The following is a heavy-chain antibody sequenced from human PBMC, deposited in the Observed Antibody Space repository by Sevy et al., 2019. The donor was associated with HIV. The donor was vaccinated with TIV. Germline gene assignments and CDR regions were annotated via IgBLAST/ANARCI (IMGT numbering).Heavy chain of an antibody. J-gene: IGHJ4*02. CDR3: ARDPSSY. CDR1: GFTFSSYW. D-gene: IGHD6-6*01. CDR2: IKQDGSEK. Sequence: GGSLRLSCGASGFTFSSYWMSWVRQAPGKGLEWVANIKQDGSEKYYVDSVKGRFTISRDNAKNSLYLQMNSLRAEDTAVYYCARDPSSYWGQGTLVTVSS. V-gene: IGHV3-7*01.